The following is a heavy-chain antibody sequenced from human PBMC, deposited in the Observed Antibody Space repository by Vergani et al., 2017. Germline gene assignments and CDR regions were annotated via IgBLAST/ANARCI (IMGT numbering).Heavy chain of an antibody. CDR2: IDPSDSYT. V-gene: IGHV5-10-1*03. CDR1: GYSFTNYW. Sequence: EVQLVQSGAEVKKPGESLRISCKGSGYSFTNYWISWVRQMPGKGLEWMGRIDPSDSYTNYSPSFQGHVTISADKSISTAYLQWSSLKAADNAMYYCARLHNLRYWYFDLWGRGTLVTVSS. J-gene: IGHJ2*01. CDR3: ARLHNLRYWYFDL.